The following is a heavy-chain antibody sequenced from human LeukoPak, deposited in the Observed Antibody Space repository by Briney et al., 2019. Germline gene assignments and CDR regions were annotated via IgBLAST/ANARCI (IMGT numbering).Heavy chain of an antibody. D-gene: IGHD3-10*01. CDR2: INPNSGGT. CDR3: ARCITMVRGGNWFDP. CDR1: GYTFTSYG. Sequence: GASVKVSCKASGYTFTSYGISWVRQAPGQGLEWMGWINPNSGGTNYAQKFQGRVTMTRDTSISTAYMELSRLRSDDTAVYYCARCITMVRGGNWFDPWGQGTLVTVSS. J-gene: IGHJ5*02. V-gene: IGHV1-2*02.